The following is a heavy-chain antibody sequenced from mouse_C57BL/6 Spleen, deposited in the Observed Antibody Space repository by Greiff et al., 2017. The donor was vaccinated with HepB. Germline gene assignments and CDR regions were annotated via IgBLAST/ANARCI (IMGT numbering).Heavy chain of an antibody. J-gene: IGHJ4*01. CDR3: ARRVYYGSSYVDAMDY. CDR2: INPNYGTT. CDR1: GYSFTDYN. V-gene: IGHV1-39*01. Sequence: EVQLQESGPELVKPGASVKISCKASGYSFTDYNMNWVKQSNGKSLEWIGVINPNYGTTSYNQKFKGKATLTVDQSSSTAYMQLNSLTSEDSAVYYCARRVYYGSSYVDAMDYWGQGTSVTVSS. D-gene: IGHD1-1*01.